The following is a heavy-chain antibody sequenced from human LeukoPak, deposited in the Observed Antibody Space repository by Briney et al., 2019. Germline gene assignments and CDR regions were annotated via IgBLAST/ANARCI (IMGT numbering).Heavy chain of an antibody. V-gene: IGHV3-23*01. CDR1: GFTFSSSG. J-gene: IGHJ3*01. Sequence: GGSLRLSCAASGFTFSSSGMSWARQAPGKGLEWVSSISGSDDTTYYADSVKGRFTISRDNSKNTLYLQMNSLRAGDTAVYYCANNRYSSRWRGAFDVWGQGTMVTVSS. CDR3: ANNRYSSRWRGAFDV. CDR2: ISGSDDTT. D-gene: IGHD6-13*01.